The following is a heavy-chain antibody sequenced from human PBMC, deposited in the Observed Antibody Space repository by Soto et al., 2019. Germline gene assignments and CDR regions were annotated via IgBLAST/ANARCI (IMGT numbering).Heavy chain of an antibody. J-gene: IGHJ5*02. Sequence: QVQLQESGPGLVKPSETLSLTCTVSGGSISGYYWSWIRQPPGKGLEWIGYIYYSGSTNYNPSLKRGGPLSIDPSKNQFSLTLSSVTAADTAVYYCARTYYDFWSGYWRWFDPWGQGTLVTVSS. CDR2: IYYSGST. CDR3: ARTYYDFWSGYWRWFDP. CDR1: GGSISGYY. V-gene: IGHV4-59*01. D-gene: IGHD3-3*01.